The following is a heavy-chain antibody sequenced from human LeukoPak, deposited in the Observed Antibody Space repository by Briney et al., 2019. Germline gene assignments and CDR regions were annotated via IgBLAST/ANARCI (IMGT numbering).Heavy chain of an antibody. J-gene: IGHJ6*03. CDR3: AKGYGSGSYLAAYYYYMDV. CDR2: ISWDGGST. CDR1: GFTFDDYA. Sequence: GGSLRLSCAASGFTFDDYAMHWVRQAPGKGLEWVSLISWDGGSTYYADSVKGRFTISRDNSKNSLYLQMNSLRAEDMAVYYCAKGYGSGSYLAAYYYYMDVWGKGTTVTISS. D-gene: IGHD3-10*01. V-gene: IGHV3-43D*03.